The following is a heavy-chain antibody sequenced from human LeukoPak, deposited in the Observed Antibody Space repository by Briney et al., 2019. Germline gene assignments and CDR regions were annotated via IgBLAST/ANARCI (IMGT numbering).Heavy chain of an antibody. D-gene: IGHD3-10*01. CDR2: ISSSSSYT. V-gene: IGHV3-11*06. CDR3: ATSITMVREYYFDY. J-gene: IGHJ4*02. Sequence: GGSLRLSCAASGFTFSDYYVGWIRQAPGKGLEWVSYISSSSSYTNYADSVKGRFTISRDNAKNSLYLQMNSLRAEDTAVYYCATSITMVREYYFDYWGQGTLVTVSS. CDR1: GFTFSDYY.